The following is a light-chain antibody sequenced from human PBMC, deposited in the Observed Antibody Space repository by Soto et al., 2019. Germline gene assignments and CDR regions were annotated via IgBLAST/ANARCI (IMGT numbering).Light chain of an antibody. J-gene: IGKJ3*01. V-gene: IGKV1-27*01. CDR3: QNYRSAPLT. Sequence: DIQMTQSPSSLYASVGDRVTITCRASQGISNYLAWYQQKPGKVPKLLIYAASTLQSGVPSRFRGSGSGTDFTLTISGLQPEDVATAYPQNYRSAPLTFGPGTKCDIK. CDR2: AAS. CDR1: QGISNY.